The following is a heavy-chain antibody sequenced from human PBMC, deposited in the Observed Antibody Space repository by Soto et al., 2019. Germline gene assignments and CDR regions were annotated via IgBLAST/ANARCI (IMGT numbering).Heavy chain of an antibody. J-gene: IGHJ6*02. D-gene: IGHD2-2*01. Sequence: QVQLVESGGGVVQPGRSLRLSCAASGFTFSSYGMHWVRQAPGKGLEWVAVISYDGSNKYYADSVKGRFTISRDNSKNTLYLQMNSLRAEDTAVYYCAKAPIVVVPAAIPEYGMDVWGQGTTVTVSS. V-gene: IGHV3-30*18. CDR2: ISYDGSNK. CDR3: AKAPIVVVPAAIPEYGMDV. CDR1: GFTFSSYG.